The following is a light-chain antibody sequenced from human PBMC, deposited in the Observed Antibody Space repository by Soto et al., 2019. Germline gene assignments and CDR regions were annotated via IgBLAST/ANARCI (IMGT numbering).Light chain of an antibody. Sequence: QSVLTQPPSASGTPGQRVTISCSGSSSNIGSNTVNWYQQLPGTAPKLLIYSNNQRPSWVPDRFSGSKSGTSASLAISGLQSEDEADYYCAAWDDSLNAYVVFGGGTKLTV. CDR2: SNN. CDR3: AAWDDSLNAYVV. V-gene: IGLV1-44*01. J-gene: IGLJ2*01. CDR1: SSNIGSNT.